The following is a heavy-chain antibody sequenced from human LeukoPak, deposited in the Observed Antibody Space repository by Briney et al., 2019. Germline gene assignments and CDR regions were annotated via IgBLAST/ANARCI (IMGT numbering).Heavy chain of an antibody. CDR3: ARAWRVPPYSSSWYYFDY. V-gene: IGHV4-59*06. J-gene: IGHJ4*02. D-gene: IGHD6-13*01. Sequence: SETLSLTCTVSGGSISSYYWSWIRQHPGRGLEWIGYMYFSGSTYYNPSLKSRVTISVDTSKNQFSLKLSSVTAAGTVVYFCARAWRVPPYSSSWYYFDYWGQGTLVTVSS. CDR2: MYFSGST. CDR1: GGSISSYY.